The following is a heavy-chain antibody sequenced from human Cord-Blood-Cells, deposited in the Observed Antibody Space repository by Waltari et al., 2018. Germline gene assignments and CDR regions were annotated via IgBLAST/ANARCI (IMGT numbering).Heavy chain of an antibody. CDR2: IYYSGST. CDR1: GGSISSGGYY. D-gene: IGHD1-7*01. V-gene: IGHV4-31*03. J-gene: IGHJ2*01. CDR3: ARDRNWNYYWYFDL. Sequence: QVQLQESGPGLVKPSQTLSLTCTVSGGSISSGGYYWSWIRQHPGKGLEWIGYIYYSGSTYYXXXXXXXVTXSXXXXXXXXSLKLSSVTAADTAVYYCARDRNWNYYWYFDLWGRGTLVTVSS.